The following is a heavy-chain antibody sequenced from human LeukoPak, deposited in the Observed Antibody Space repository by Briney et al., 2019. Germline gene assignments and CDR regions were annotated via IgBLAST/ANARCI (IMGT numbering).Heavy chain of an antibody. D-gene: IGHD6-19*01. V-gene: IGHV4-59*01. J-gene: IGHJ4*02. CDR3: ASLSSGWHPHFDY. CDR1: GGSISSYY. Sequence: SETLSLTCTVSGGSISSYYWSWIRQPPGKGLEWIGYIYYSGSTNYNPSLKSQVTISVDTSKNQFSLKLSSVIAADTAVYYCASLSSGWHPHFDYWGQGTLVTVS. CDR2: IYYSGST.